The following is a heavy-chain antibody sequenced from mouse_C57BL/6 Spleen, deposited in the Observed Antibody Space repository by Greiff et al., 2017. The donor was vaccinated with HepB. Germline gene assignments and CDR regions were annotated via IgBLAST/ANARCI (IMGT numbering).Heavy chain of an antibody. D-gene: IGHD3-3*01. Sequence: EVKLVESEGGLVQPGSSMKLSCTASGFTFSDYYMAWVRQVPEKGLEWVANINYDGSSTYYLDSLKSRFIISRDNAKNILYLQMSSLKSEDTATYYCARDRWDRYFDVWGTGTTVTVSS. J-gene: IGHJ1*03. V-gene: IGHV5-16*01. CDR1: GFTFSDYY. CDR2: INYDGSST. CDR3: ARDRWDRYFDV.